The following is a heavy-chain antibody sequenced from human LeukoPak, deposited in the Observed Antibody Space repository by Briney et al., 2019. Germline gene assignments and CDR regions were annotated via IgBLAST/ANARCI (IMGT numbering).Heavy chain of an antibody. J-gene: IGHJ4*02. D-gene: IGHD3-3*01. V-gene: IGHV3-33*06. CDR3: AKDPQYYDFWSGSILYYFDY. Sequence: PGRSLRLSCAASGFTFSSYGMHWVRQAPGKGLEWVAVIWYDGSNKYYADSVKGRFTISRDNSKNTLYLQMNSLRAEDTAVYYCAKDPQYYDFWSGSILYYFDYWGQGTLVTVSS. CDR1: GFTFSSYG. CDR2: IWYDGSNK.